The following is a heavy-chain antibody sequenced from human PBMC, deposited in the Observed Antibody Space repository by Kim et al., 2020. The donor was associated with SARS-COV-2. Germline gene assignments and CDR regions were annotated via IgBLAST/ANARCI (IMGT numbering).Heavy chain of an antibody. CDR1: GDSISSTSFY. CDR3: AGLGYDFWSGNKWFDP. V-gene: IGHV4-39*01. D-gene: IGHD3-3*01. CDR2: IYYSGST. J-gene: IGHJ5*02. Sequence: SETLSLTCTVSGDSISSTSFYWGWIRQPPGKGLEWIGSIYYSGSTYYNPSLKSRVTISVDTSKNQFSLKLSSVTAADTAVYYCAGLGYDFWSGNKWFDPWGQGTLVTVSS.